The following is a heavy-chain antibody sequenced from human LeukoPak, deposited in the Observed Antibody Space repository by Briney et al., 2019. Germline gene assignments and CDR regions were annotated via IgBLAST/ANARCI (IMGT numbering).Heavy chain of an antibody. V-gene: IGHV4-4*07. J-gene: IGHJ4*02. CDR3: ARDKGVERLGGVYFDS. CDR1: GGSISTYY. D-gene: IGHD1-26*01. CDR2: IHFSGST. Sequence: PSETLSLTCTVSGGSISTYYWDWIRQPAGKGLEWIGRIHFSGSTNYNPSLKSRVTMSVDTPNNQFSLMLTSVTAADTAVYYCARDKGVERLGGVYFDSWGQGTLVIVSS.